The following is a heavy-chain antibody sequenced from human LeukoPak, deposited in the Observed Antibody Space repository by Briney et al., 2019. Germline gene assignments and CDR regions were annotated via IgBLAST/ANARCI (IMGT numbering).Heavy chain of an antibody. CDR1: GYTFTSYA. CDR3: ARDTYRIAVAGTEVDY. V-gene: IGHV7-4-1*02. D-gene: IGHD6-19*01. J-gene: IGHJ4*02. CDR2: INTNTGNP. Sequence: ASVKVSCKASGYTFTSYAMNWVRQAPGQGLEWMGWINTNTGNPTYAQGFTGRFVFSLDTSVSTAYLQTSSLKAEDTAVYYCARDTYRIAVAGTEVDYWGQGTLVTVSS.